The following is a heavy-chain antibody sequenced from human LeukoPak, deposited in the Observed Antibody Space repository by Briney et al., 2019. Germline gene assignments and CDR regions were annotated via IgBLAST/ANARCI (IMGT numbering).Heavy chain of an antibody. CDR2: IYYSGST. D-gene: IGHD2-15*01. J-gene: IGHJ5*02. Sequence: SETLSLTCTVSGGSISSYYWSWIRQPPGKGLEWIGYIYYSGSTNYNPSLKSRVTISVDTSKNQFSLKLSSVTAADTAVYYCARDRGYCSGGSCPQFDPWGQGTLVTVSS. CDR1: GGSISSYY. CDR3: ARDRGYCSGGSCPQFDP. V-gene: IGHV4-59*01.